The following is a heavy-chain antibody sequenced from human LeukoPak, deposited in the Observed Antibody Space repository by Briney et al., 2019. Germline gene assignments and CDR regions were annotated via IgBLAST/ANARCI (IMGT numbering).Heavy chain of an antibody. V-gene: IGHV3-7*01. CDR2: VKQDGSEK. D-gene: IGHD2-2*01. CDR3: AAPRGGVVPAAIGSFDL. Sequence: GGSLRLSCGASGFTFSSYWMSWVRQAPGKGLEWVANVKQDGSEKYYVDSVKGRFTISRDNAKNSLYLQMNSLRVEDTAVYYCAAPRGGVVPAAIGSFDLWGQGTMVTVSS. J-gene: IGHJ3*01. CDR1: GFTFSSYW.